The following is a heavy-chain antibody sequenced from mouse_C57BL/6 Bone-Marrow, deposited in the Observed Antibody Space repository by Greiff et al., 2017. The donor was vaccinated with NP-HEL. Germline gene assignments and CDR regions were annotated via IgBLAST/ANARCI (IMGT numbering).Heavy chain of an antibody. CDR3: TITTVVASSFAY. CDR1: GFTFSNYW. D-gene: IGHD1-1*01. CDR2: IRLKSDNYAT. Sequence: EVQVVESGGGLVQPGGSMKLSCVASGFTFSNYWMNWVRQSPEKGLEWVAQIRLKSDNYATHYAESVKGRFTISRDDSKSSVYLQMNNLRAEDTGIYYCTITTVVASSFAYWGQGTLVTVSA. J-gene: IGHJ3*01. V-gene: IGHV6-3*01.